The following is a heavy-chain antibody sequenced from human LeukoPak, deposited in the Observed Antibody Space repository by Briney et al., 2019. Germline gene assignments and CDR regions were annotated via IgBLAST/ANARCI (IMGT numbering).Heavy chain of an antibody. J-gene: IGHJ5*02. V-gene: IGHV4-59*01. CDR3: ARQVHYDFWSGYYASKNWFDP. CDR1: GGSFSGYY. D-gene: IGHD3-3*01. CDR2: IYYSGST. Sequence: PSETLSLTCAVYGGSFSGYYWSWIRQPPGKGLEWIGYIYYSGSTNYNPSLKSRVTISVDTSKNQFSLKLSSVTAADTAVYYCARQVHYDFWSGYYASKNWFDPWGQGTLVTVSS.